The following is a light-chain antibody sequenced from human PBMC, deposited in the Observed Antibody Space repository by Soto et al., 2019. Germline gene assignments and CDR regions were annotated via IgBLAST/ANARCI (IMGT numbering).Light chain of an antibody. J-gene: IGLJ1*01. Sequence: QSVLTQPPSVSAAPGQTVTISCSGSSSNIGNNYVSWYQQLPGTAPKLLIYENNKRPSGIPDRFSGSKSGTSATLGITGLQTGDEADYYCGTCDSSLSAGVFGTGTKLTVL. CDR3: GTCDSSLSAGV. CDR1: SSNIGNNY. CDR2: ENN. V-gene: IGLV1-51*02.